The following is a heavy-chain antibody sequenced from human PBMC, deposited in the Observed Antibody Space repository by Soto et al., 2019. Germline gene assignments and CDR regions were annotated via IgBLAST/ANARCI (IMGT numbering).Heavy chain of an antibody. V-gene: IGHV1-46*01. CDR2: IIPIFGTA. D-gene: IGHD2-15*01. Sequence: ASVKVSCKASGYTFTNYYMHWVRQAPGQGLEWMGIIIPIFGTASYAQKFQGRVTITADESTSTAYMELSSLRSEDTAVFYCARRYCISSSCYLYGMHVWGQGTTVTVSS. J-gene: IGHJ6*02. CDR1: GYTFTNYY. CDR3: ARRYCISSSCYLYGMHV.